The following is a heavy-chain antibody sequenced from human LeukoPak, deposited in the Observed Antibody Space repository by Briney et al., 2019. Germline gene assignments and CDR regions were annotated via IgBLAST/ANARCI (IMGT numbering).Heavy chain of an antibody. CDR2: IKQDGGEK. V-gene: IGHV3-7*03. J-gene: IGHJ3*02. D-gene: IGHD1-14*01. Sequence: PGGSLRLSCAASEFTFSSFWMSWVRQAPGKGLEWVANIKQDGGEKYYVDSVKGRFTISRDNAKNSLYLQMNSLRADDTAVYYCAYPAVRNPFGIWGQGTMVTVSS. CDR1: EFTFSSFW. CDR3: AYPAVRNPFGI.